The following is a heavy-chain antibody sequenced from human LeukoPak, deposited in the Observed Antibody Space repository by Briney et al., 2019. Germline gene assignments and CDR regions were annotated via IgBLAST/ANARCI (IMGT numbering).Heavy chain of an antibody. CDR1: GYTFTSYG. Sequence: ASVKVSCKASGYTFTSYGISWVRQAPGQGLEWMGWICAYNGNTNYALKLQGRVTMTTDTSTSTAYMELRSLRSDDTAVYYCARDQHVWGSYRTFDYWGQGTLVTVSS. CDR2: ICAYNGNT. CDR3: ARDQHVWGSYRTFDY. V-gene: IGHV1-18*01. D-gene: IGHD3-16*02. J-gene: IGHJ4*02.